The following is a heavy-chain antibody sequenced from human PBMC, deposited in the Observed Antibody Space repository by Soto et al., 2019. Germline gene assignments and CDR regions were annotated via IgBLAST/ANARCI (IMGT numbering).Heavy chain of an antibody. V-gene: IGHV1-18*04. CDR3: AIANYGDDDY. CDR2: IEAYSGNT. J-gene: IGHJ4*02. CDR1: GYTFSTST. D-gene: IGHD4-17*01. Sequence: LVQSGAEAKKPGTSVKVSCKASGYTFSTSTISWLRQAPGQGLEWLGWIEAYSGNTNYAPKLQGRVTMTTDTSTSTAYLELRSLTNDDTAMYYCAIANYGDDDYWGQGTLVTVSS.